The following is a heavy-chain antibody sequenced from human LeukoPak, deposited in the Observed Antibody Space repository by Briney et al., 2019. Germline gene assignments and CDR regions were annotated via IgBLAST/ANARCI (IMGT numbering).Heavy chain of an antibody. D-gene: IGHD2-2*02. Sequence: ASVPDSCQVTGYTHTELPLHWVRQPRCKGRAWMGGIDPEDSETIYEQKFQGRVTITKDTYTDTAYMELSSLRAEDTAVYYCATVPTGAGAIASGIDAWGQGTLVIVSS. CDR3: ATVPTGAGAIASGIDA. J-gene: IGHJ5*02. V-gene: IGHV1-24*01. CDR2: IDPEDSET. CDR1: GYTHTELP.